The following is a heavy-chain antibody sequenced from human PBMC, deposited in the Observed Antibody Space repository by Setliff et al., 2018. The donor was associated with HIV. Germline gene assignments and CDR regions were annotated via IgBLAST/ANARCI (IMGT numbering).Heavy chain of an antibody. Sequence: GASVKVSCKASGYTFTSYGISWVRQAPGQGLEWMGWISAYNGNTNYAQKLQGRVTMTTDTSTSTAYMELRSLRSDDTAVYYCARYYDILSRRPEPYYYGMDVWGQGTTVTVSS. J-gene: IGHJ6*02. CDR2: ISAYNGNT. D-gene: IGHD3-9*01. CDR1: GYTFTSYG. CDR3: ARYYDILSRRPEPYYYGMDV. V-gene: IGHV1-18*01.